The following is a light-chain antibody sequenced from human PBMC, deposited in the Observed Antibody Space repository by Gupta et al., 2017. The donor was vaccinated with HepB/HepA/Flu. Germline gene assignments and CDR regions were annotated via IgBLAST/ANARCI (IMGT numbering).Light chain of an antibody. CDR1: ESVSSGY. V-gene: IGKV3-20*01. J-gene: IGKJ1*01. CDR3: QQYGSSPRT. Sequence: ETVLTPPPGTLSLSPGERVTLSCRASESVSSGYVAWYQQKPGQAPTLLMHTTSTRATGVPDRFSGSGAGRNFILTISGLEPEDFAVYYCQQYGSSPRTFGQGTKLEVK. CDR2: TTS.